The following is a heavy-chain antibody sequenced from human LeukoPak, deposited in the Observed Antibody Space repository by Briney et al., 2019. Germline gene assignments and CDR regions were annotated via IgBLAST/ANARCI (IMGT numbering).Heavy chain of an antibody. CDR3: ARTLTIFGVHYFDY. J-gene: IGHJ4*02. V-gene: IGHV3-23*01. Sequence: PGGSLRLSCAASGFTFSSYAMSWVRQAPGKGLEWVSAISGSGGSTYYADSVKGRFTISRDNAKNSLYLQMNSLRAEDTAVYYCARTLTIFGVHYFDYWGQGTLVTVSS. CDR1: GFTFSSYA. D-gene: IGHD3-3*01. CDR2: ISGSGGST.